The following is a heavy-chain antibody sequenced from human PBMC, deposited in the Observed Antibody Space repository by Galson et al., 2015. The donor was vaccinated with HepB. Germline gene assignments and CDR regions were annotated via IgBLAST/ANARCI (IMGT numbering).Heavy chain of an antibody. CDR1: GFTFSSYA. Sequence: SLRLSCAASGFTFSSYAMHWVRQAPGKGLEWVAVISYDGSNKYYADSVKGRFTISRDNSKNTLYLQMNSLRAEDTAVYYCARVQRQAVTRPPHYGMDVWGQGTTVTVSS. J-gene: IGHJ6*02. D-gene: IGHD4-17*01. V-gene: IGHV3-30-3*01. CDR3: ARVQRQAVTRPPHYGMDV. CDR2: ISYDGSNK.